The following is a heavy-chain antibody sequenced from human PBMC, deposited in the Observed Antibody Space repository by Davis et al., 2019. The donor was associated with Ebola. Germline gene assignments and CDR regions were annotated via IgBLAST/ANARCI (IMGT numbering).Heavy chain of an antibody. D-gene: IGHD5-12*01. V-gene: IGHV3-74*01. CDR2: INRDESGT. J-gene: IGHJ4*02. CDR1: GFTFSSYA. CDR3: ARYNSAYERADLDY. Sequence: GESLKISCAASGFTFSSYAMRWVRQAPGKGLVWVSRINRDESGTTYADSVKGRFTISRDNAKNMLYLQMDSLRVEDTAVYYCARYNSAYERADLDYWGQGTLVTVSS.